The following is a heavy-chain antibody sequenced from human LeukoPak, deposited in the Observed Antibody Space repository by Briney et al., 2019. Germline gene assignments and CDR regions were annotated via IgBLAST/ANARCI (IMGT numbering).Heavy chain of an antibody. CDR1: GGSISSYY. D-gene: IGHD1-20*01. J-gene: IGHJ4*02. Sequence: PSETLSLTCTVSGGSISSYYWSWIRQPPGKGLEWIGEINHSGSTNYNPSLKSRVTISVDTSKNQFSLKLSSVTAADTAVYYCATFGFNWNLGYWGQGTLVTVSS. CDR2: INHSGST. V-gene: IGHV4-34*01. CDR3: ATFGFNWNLGY.